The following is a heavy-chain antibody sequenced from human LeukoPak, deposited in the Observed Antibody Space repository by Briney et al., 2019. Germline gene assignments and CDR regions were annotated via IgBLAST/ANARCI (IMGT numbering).Heavy chain of an antibody. Sequence: GRSLRLSCAASGFTFSRYAMHWVRQAPGKGLEWVAVISYDGSNKYYADSVKGRFTISRDNSRNTLHLQMNSLRAEDTAVYSCAKASLRYFDGFSDYWGQGTLVTVSS. CDR3: AKASLRYFDGFSDY. V-gene: IGHV3-30*18. CDR1: GFTFSRYA. D-gene: IGHD3-9*01. J-gene: IGHJ4*02. CDR2: ISYDGSNK.